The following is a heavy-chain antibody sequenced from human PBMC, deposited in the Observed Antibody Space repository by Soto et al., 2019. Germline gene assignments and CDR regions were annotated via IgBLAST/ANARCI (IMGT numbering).Heavy chain of an antibody. Sequence: ASVKVFCKASGATFSSYAISWVRQALGQGLESMGGIIPIFGTANYAQKFQGRVTITADESTSTAYMELSSLRSEDTAVYYCARGRLESLDYYYYYYGMDVWGQGTTVTVSS. CDR2: IIPIFGTA. D-gene: IGHD1-1*01. J-gene: IGHJ6*02. CDR3: ARGRLESLDYYYYYYGMDV. CDR1: GATFSSYA. V-gene: IGHV1-69*13.